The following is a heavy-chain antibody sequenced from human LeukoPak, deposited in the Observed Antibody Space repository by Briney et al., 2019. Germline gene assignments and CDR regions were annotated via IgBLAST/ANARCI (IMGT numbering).Heavy chain of an antibody. CDR3: ARLGLGTQEADY. V-gene: IGHV4-59*08. Sequence: SETLSLTCTVSGGSISSYYWSWIRQPPGRGLAWIAYISYSGNTKYNLSLQSRVTLSIDTSKNQFSLKLSTVTAADTAVYYCARLGLGTQEADYWGQGTLVTVSS. D-gene: IGHD4-23*01. J-gene: IGHJ4*02. CDR2: ISYSGNT. CDR1: GGSISSYY.